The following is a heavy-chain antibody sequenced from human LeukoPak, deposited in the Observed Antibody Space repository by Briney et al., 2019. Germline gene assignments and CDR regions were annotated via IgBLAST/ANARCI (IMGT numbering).Heavy chain of an antibody. J-gene: IGHJ4*02. CDR3: ARVFSNLTGNDY. CDR2: ISNSGNTI. D-gene: IGHD1-1*01. Sequence: PGGSLRLSCAASGFTFSSYEMNWVRQAPGKGLEWVSYISNSGNTIFYADSVKGRFTISRDNGKNSLYLQMNSLRAEDTAVYYCARVFSNLTGNDYWGQGTLVTVSS. CDR1: GFTFSSYE. V-gene: IGHV3-48*03.